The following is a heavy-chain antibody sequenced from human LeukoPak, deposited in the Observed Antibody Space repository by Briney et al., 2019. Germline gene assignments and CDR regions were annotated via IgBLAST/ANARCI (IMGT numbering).Heavy chain of an antibody. Sequence: SETLSLTCTVSGYSISSGYYWGWIRQPPGKGLEWIGSIYHSGSTYYNPSLKSRVTISVDTSKNQFSLKLSSVTAADTAVYYCARDPGAAAGTSWFDPWGQGTLVTVSS. CDR3: ARDPGAAAGTSWFDP. CDR1: GYSISSGYY. J-gene: IGHJ5*02. CDR2: IYHSGST. V-gene: IGHV4-38-2*02. D-gene: IGHD6-13*01.